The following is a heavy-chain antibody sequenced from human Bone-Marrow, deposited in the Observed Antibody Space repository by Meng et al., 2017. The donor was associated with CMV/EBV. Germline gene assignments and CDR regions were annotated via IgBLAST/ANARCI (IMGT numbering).Heavy chain of an antibody. V-gene: IGHV3-48*03. J-gene: IGHJ4*02. D-gene: IGHD6-13*01. CDR1: GFTFSSYE. CDR2: ISSSGSTI. Sequence: GESLKISCAASGFTFSSYEMNWVRQAPGKGLEWVSYISSSGSTIYYADSVKGRFTISRDNSKNTLYLQMNSLRAEDTAVYYCARDPGSSSWYYFDYWGQGTLVTVSS. CDR3: ARDPGSSSWYYFDY.